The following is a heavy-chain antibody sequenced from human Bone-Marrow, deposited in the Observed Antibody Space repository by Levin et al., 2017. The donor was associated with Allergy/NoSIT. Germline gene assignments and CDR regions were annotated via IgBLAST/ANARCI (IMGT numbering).Heavy chain of an antibody. J-gene: IGHJ6*03. Sequence: QPGGSLRLSCEASGFSTSVYAMHWVRQAPGKGPEWVAALWFDGSETIYADSVKGRFSISRDDSKNTLYLQMNSLRAEDTAVYHCARIPFSGNNYLYYMDVWGTGTTVTVS. CDR1: GFSTSVYA. V-gene: IGHV3-33*01. D-gene: IGHD3-16*02. CDR2: LWFDGSET. CDR3: ARIPFSGNNYLYYMDV.